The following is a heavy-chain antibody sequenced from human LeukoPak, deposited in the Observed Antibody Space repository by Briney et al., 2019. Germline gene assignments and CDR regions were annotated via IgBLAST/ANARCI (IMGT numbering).Heavy chain of an antibody. J-gene: IGHJ4*02. D-gene: IGHD3-16*01. CDR3: ARDNVRFGELPN. CDR2: IYYSGST. Sequence: PSETLSLTCTVSGGSISSGGYYWSWIRQHPGKGLEWIGYIYYSGSTYYNPSLKSRVTISVDTSKNQLSPKLSSVTAADTAVYYCARDNVRFGELPNWGQGTLVTVSS. CDR1: GGSISSGGYY. V-gene: IGHV4-31*03.